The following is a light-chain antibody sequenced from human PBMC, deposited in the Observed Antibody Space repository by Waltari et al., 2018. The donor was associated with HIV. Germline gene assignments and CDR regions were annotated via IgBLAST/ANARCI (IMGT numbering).Light chain of an antibody. J-gene: IGLJ2*01. CDR1: SGSIASNY. Sequence: NFMLTQPPSVSESPGKTVTISCTRSSGSIASNYVQWDQQRPGSAPTTLIYEDDPRPSGVPDRFSGSIDTSSNSASLTISGLKTEDEADYYCQSFDTSNQWIFGGGTKLTVL. CDR2: EDD. CDR3: QSFDTSNQWI. V-gene: IGLV6-57*03.